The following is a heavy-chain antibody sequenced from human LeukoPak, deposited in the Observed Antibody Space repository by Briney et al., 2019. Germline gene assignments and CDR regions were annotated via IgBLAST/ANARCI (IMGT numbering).Heavy chain of an antibody. J-gene: IGHJ3*02. CDR3: ATPYCSSTSRYDAFDI. CDR1: GYSISSGYY. D-gene: IGHD2-2*01. V-gene: IGHV4-38-2*01. CDR2: IYHSGST. Sequence: SETLSLTCAVSGYSISSGYYWGWIRQPPGKGLEWIGSIYHSGSTYYNPSLKSRVTISVDTSKNQFSPKLSSVTAADTAVYYCATPYCSSTSRYDAFDIWGQGTMVTVSS.